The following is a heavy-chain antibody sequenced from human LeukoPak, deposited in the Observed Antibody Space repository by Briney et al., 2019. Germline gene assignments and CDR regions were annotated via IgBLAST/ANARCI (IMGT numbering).Heavy chain of an antibody. CDR1: GFTFSSYS. V-gene: IGHV3-21*01. Sequence: GGSLRLSCAASGFTFSSYSMNWVRQAPGKGLEWVASISRSSSYIYNADFVKGRFTISSTNAKNSPHLQIYSHRAEDTAEYYSXXXXXXXXXXRYIDKDEYYDMDVWGKRTTVTVSS. D-gene: IGHD3-16*02. CDR2: ISRSSSYI. J-gene: IGHJ6*03. CDR3: XXXXXXXXXXRYIDKDEYYDMDV.